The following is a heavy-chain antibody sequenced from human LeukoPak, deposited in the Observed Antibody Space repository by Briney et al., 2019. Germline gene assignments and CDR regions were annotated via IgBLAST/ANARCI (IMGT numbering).Heavy chain of an antibody. V-gene: IGHV1-2*02. CDR3: ARADRLHGGPYLIGP. D-gene: IGHD2-21*01. CDR2: INPNSGGT. J-gene: IGHJ5*02. CDR1: GYSFTDYY. Sequence: ASVKVSCKTSGYSFTDYYMHWVRQAPGQGLEWMGWINPNSGGTSSAQKFQGRVTMTRDTSITTVYMEVSWLTSDDTAIYYCARADRLHGGPYLIGPWGQGTLVTVSS.